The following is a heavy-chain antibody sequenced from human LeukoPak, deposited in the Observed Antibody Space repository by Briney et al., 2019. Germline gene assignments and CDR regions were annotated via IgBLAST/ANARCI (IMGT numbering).Heavy chain of an antibody. CDR2: INQDGSDT. CDR1: GFTFSSYW. D-gene: IGHD2-2*01. J-gene: IGHJ4*02. CDR3: ARGFPAAMGFAY. V-gene: IGHV3-7*01. Sequence: PGGALRLSCAGSGFTFSSYWMSWVGQAAGKGLEGVANINQDGSDTYYVDSVKGRFTISRDNAKNSLYLQMNSLRAEDTAVYYCARGFPAAMGFAYWGQGTLVTVSS.